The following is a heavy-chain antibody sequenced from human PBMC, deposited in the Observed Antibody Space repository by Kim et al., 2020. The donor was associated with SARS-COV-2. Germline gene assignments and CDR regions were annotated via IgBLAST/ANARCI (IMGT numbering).Heavy chain of an antibody. CDR2: IKQDGSEK. V-gene: IGHV3-7*01. CDR1: GFTFSSYW. J-gene: IGHJ4*02. Sequence: GGSLRLSCAASGFTFSSYWMSWVRQAPGKGLELVANIKQDGSEKYYLDSGKGRFTISRDNAKNSLYLQMNSLRAEDTAVYYCARGSYYYDSSGYYNFDYWGQGTLVTVSS. D-gene: IGHD3-22*01. CDR3: ARGSYYYDSSGYYNFDY.